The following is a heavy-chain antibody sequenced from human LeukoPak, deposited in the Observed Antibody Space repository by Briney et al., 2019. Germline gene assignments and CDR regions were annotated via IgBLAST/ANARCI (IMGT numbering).Heavy chain of an antibody. D-gene: IGHD4-17*01. CDR3: ASYYGDYFYGMDV. J-gene: IGHJ6*02. Sequence: ASVKVSCKASGGTFSSYAISWVRQAPGQGLEWMGWISAYNGNTNYAQKLQGRVTMTTDTSTSTAYMELRSLRSDDTAVYYCASYYGDYFYGMDVWGQGTTVTVSS. CDR1: GGTFSSYA. CDR2: ISAYNGNT. V-gene: IGHV1-18*01.